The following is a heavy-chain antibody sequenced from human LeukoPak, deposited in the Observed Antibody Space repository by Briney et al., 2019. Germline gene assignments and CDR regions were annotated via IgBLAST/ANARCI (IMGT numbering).Heavy chain of an antibody. Sequence: ASVKVSCKASGGTFSSYTISWVRQAPGQGLEWMGRIIPILGIANYAQKFQGRVTITADKSTSTAYMELSSLRSEDTAVYYCASESRSLYIVGASGGLDYWGQGTLVTASS. CDR1: GGTFSSYT. CDR2: IIPILGIA. J-gene: IGHJ4*02. CDR3: ASESRSLYIVGASGGLDY. D-gene: IGHD1-26*01. V-gene: IGHV1-69*02.